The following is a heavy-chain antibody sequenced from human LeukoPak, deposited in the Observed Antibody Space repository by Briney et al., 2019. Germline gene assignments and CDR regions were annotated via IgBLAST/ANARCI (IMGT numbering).Heavy chain of an antibody. CDR1: GGSFSGHY. V-gene: IGHV4-34*01. Sequence: SETLSLTCAVSGGSFSGHYWNWIRQPPGKGLEWIGEINHSGSTNYNPSLKSRVTISVDTSKNQFSLKLSSVTAADTAVYYCATTAAGNGGDGYWGQGTLVTVSS. D-gene: IGHD6-13*01. CDR3: ATTAAGNGGDGY. J-gene: IGHJ4*02. CDR2: INHSGST.